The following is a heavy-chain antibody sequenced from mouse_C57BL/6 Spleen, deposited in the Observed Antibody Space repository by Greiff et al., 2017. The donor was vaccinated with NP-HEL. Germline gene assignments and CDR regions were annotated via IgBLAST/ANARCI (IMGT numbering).Heavy chain of an antibody. V-gene: IGHV3-6*01. Sequence: EVKLMESGPGLVKPSQSLSLTCSVTGYSITSGYYWNWIRQLPGNQLEWMGYISYDGSNNYNPSLKNRISITRDTSKNQFFLKLNSVTTEDTATYYCARDYYGYGEFAYWGQGTLVTVSA. CDR1: GYSITSGYY. D-gene: IGHD2-2*01. CDR2: ISYDGSN. J-gene: IGHJ3*01. CDR3: ARDYYGYGEFAY.